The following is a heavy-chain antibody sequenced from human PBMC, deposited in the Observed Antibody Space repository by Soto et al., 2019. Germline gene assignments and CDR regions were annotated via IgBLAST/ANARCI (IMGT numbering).Heavy chain of an antibody. CDR3: AKDGGWGFLDS. CDR2: IDSRSSSDYI. J-gene: IGHJ4*02. D-gene: IGHD7-27*01. CDR1: GFPFNTYT. V-gene: IGHV3-21*01. Sequence: GGSLRLSCGASGFPFNTYTMIWVRQAPGKRLEWVSSIDSRSSSDYIYYADSVKGRFTISRDNARNSLYLQMNSLRVEDTAVYYCAKDGGWGFLDSWGRGTLVTVSS.